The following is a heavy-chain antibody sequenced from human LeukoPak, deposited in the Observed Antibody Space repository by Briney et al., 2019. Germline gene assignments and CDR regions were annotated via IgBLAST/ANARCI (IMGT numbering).Heavy chain of an antibody. V-gene: IGHV3-21*01. D-gene: IGHD5-12*01. Sequence: KPGGSLRLSCAASGFTVSSNYMNWVRQAPGKGLEWVSFISSSSSYIYYADSVKGRFTISRDNAKNSLFLQMNSLRVEDTALYYCTSQESGYDSPIDYWGQGTLITVSS. J-gene: IGHJ4*02. CDR1: GFTVSSNY. CDR3: TSQESGYDSPIDY. CDR2: ISSSSSYI.